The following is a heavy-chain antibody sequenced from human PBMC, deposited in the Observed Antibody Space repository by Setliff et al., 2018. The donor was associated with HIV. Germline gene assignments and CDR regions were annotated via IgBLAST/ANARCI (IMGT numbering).Heavy chain of an antibody. D-gene: IGHD1-26*01. CDR1: GYTSTGYY. V-gene: IGHV1-46*01. J-gene: IGHJ4*02. CDR2: INPSGGST. CDR3: ARGWEGGMDY. Sequence: ASVKVSCKASGYTSTGYYVHCVRQAPGQGLEWLGMINPSGGSTWYAQKFQGRVTMTGDTSTNTLYMELSSLRSEDTAVYYCARGWEGGMDYWGQGTLVTVSS.